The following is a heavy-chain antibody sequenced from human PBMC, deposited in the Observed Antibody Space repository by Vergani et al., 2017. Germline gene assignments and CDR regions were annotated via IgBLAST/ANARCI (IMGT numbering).Heavy chain of an antibody. V-gene: IGHV3-23*04. Sequence: VHLVESGGGVVQPGRSLTLSCVASGFSFRGYAMNWVRQAPGKGLEWVSGISGSGVSAYYTDSVKGRFTISRDNSKNMLFLQMNNLRTEDTAIYYCAKQYFVSGNYLFDYWGQGTLVTVSS. CDR1: GFSFRGYA. CDR2: ISGSGVSA. CDR3: AKQYFVSGNYLFDY. J-gene: IGHJ4*02. D-gene: IGHD3-10*01.